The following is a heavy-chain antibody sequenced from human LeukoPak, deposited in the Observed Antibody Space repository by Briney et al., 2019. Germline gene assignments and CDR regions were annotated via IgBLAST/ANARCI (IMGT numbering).Heavy chain of an antibody. V-gene: IGHV4-4*07. CDR3: ASSLGFGELLSFDY. CDR1: GGSISSYY. Sequence: KTSETLSLTCTVSGGSISSYYWSWIRQPPGKGLEWIGRIYTSGSTNYNPSLKSRVTMSVDTSKNQFSLKLSSVTAADTAVYYCASSLGFGELLSFDYWGQGTLVTVSS. CDR2: IYTSGST. J-gene: IGHJ4*02. D-gene: IGHD3-10*01.